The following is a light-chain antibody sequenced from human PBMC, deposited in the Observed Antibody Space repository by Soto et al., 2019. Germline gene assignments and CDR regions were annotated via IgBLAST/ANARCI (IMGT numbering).Light chain of an antibody. CDR3: QQYNNWPIT. J-gene: IGKJ5*01. CDR2: GAS. Sequence: EIVMTQSPATLSVSPGERATLSCRASQSVSSNLAWYQQKPGQALRLLIYGASTRATGIPARFSGSGSGTEFTLTISSLQSEDFAVYYCQQYNNWPITFGQGTRLAIK. CDR1: QSVSSN. V-gene: IGKV3-15*01.